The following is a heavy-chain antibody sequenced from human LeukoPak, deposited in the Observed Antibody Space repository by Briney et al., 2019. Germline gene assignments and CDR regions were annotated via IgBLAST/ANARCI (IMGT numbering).Heavy chain of an antibody. D-gene: IGHD1-14*01. CDR3: AKDVKPDRGRDVDY. Sequence: GGSLRLSCAASGFTFGSFSMNWVRQAPGKGLEWVSAIYPSGDSTYYADSVKGRFTISRDNSRNTLYLQMHSLSAEDTAVYYCAKDVKPDRGRDVDYRGQGTLVTVSS. CDR1: GFTFGSFS. J-gene: IGHJ4*02. CDR2: IYPSGDST. V-gene: IGHV3-23*01.